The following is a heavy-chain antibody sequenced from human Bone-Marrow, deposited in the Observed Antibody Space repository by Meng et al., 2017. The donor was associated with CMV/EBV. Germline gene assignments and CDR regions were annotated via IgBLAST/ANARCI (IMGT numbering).Heavy chain of an antibody. Sequence: ASVKVSCKASGNTFTTHYVHWVRQAPGQGLEWMGIINPSSGSTIHAQRFQGRVTMTRDTSTSTVYMELNSLRSEDTAVYYCARGFSQRDYWGQGNTVNLAS. D-gene: IGHD2-2*01. J-gene: IGHJ4*03. CDR1: GNTFTTHY. CDR2: INPSSGST. CDR3: ARGFSQRDY. V-gene: IGHV1-46*01.